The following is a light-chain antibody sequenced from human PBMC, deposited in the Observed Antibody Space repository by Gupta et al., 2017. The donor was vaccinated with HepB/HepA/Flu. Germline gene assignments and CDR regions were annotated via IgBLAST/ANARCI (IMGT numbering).Light chain of an antibody. CDR1: SSDIGTFDF. CDR3: SQFKPSDTII. Sequence: QSALTQPASVSGSPGQSIAISCTGTSSDIGTFDFVSWYQQHPDKPPKLMIHNVNSRQSGVLYRGSGYKSGKTASTHTSGIQADGDADEYYSQFKPSDTIIFGGGTKLTVL. V-gene: IGLV2-14*03. J-gene: IGLJ2*01. CDR2: NVN.